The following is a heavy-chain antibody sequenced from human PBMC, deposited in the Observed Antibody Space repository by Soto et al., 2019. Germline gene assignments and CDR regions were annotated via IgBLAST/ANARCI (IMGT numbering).Heavy chain of an antibody. CDR1: GGTFSSYA. CDR3: ARGSGSEPFFAFEI. V-gene: IGHV1-69*13. Sequence: SVKVSCKASGGTFSSYAISWVRQAPGQGLEWMGGIIPIFGTANYAQKFQGRVTITADESTSTAYMELSSLRSEDTAVYYCARGSGSEPFFAFEIWGQGTMVTVSS. CDR2: IIPIFGTA. D-gene: IGHD1-26*01. J-gene: IGHJ3*02.